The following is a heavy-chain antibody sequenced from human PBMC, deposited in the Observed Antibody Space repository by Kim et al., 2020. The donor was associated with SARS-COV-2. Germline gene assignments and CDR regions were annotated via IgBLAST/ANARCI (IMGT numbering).Heavy chain of an antibody. J-gene: IGHJ2*01. CDR3: AREGIVVVPAAYYWYFDL. Sequence: HGKVTMTRDTSTSTVYMELSSLRSEDTAVYYCAREGIVVVPAAYYWYFDLWGRGTLVTVSS. D-gene: IGHD2-2*01. V-gene: IGHV1-46*01.